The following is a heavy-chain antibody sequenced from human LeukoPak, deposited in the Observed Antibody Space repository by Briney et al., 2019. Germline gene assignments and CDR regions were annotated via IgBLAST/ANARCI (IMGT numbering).Heavy chain of an antibody. J-gene: IGHJ3*02. CDR2: IIPGFGTA. Sequence: GASVKVSCKASGGTFSSYVISWVRQAPGQGLEWMGGIIPGFGTANYAQKFQGTVTITADVSATTVYMVLNSLRSEDTAVHYCAREPEPAITMVRGEVFDIWGQGTMVIVSS. D-gene: IGHD3-10*01. CDR3: AREPEPAITMVRGEVFDI. V-gene: IGHV1-69*13. CDR1: GGTFSSYV.